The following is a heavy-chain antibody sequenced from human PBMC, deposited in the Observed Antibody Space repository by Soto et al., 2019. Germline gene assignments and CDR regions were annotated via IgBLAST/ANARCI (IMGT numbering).Heavy chain of an antibody. V-gene: IGHV1-69*01. CDR3: ASPYCSSSSCYQSILDYYSYGVDV. D-gene: IGHD2-2*01. CDR1: GGTFSSYA. CDR2: IIPMFGTP. J-gene: IGHJ6*04. Sequence: QVQLVQSGAEVKKPGSSVKVSCKASGGTFSSYAISWVRQAPGQGLEWMGGIIPMFGTPNYAQQFQGRVTFTADESTSTAYMELSSLRSEDTAIYYCASPYCSSSSCYQSILDYYSYGVDVWGKGSTVTFSS.